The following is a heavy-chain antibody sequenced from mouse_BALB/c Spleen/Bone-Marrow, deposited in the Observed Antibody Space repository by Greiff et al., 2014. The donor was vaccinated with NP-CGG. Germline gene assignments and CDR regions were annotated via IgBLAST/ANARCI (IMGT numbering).Heavy chain of an antibody. V-gene: IGHV1-18*01. CDR3: ARSEGRCYFAMNY. CDR2: INPNNGGT. Sequence: VQLQQSGPELVKPGTSVKISCKTSGYTFTEYTMHWVKQSHGKSLEWIGGINPNNGGTSYNQKFKGKATLTVDKSSSTAYMELRSLTSEDPAVYYCARSEGRCYFAMNYWGQGTSVTVSS. J-gene: IGHJ4*01. CDR1: GYTFTEYT.